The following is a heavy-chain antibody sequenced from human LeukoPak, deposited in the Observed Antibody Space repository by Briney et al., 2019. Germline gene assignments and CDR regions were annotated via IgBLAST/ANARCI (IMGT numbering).Heavy chain of an antibody. V-gene: IGHV3-7*01. Sequence: GGSLRLSCAASGFTFSSHWMSWVRQAPGKGLEWVANVRQDGSDKYYVDSVEGRFTISRDNAKNSLFLQMNSLRAEDTAVYYCARVAVAGTEFFTYFDYWGQGTLVTVSS. CDR3: ARVAVAGTEFFTYFDY. J-gene: IGHJ4*02. D-gene: IGHD6-19*01. CDR1: GFTFSSHW. CDR2: VRQDGSDK.